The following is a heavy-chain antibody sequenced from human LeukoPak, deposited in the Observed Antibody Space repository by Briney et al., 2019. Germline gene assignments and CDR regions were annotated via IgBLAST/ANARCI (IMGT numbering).Heavy chain of an antibody. J-gene: IGHJ3*02. D-gene: IGHD7-27*01. Sequence: GRSLRLSCAASGFTFDDYAMHWVRQAPGKGLEWVSGISWNSGSIGYADSVKGRFTISRDNAKNSLYLQTNSLRAEDTALYYCAKDRNWGIGDAFDIWGQGTMVTVSS. CDR1: GFTFDDYA. V-gene: IGHV3-9*01. CDR3: AKDRNWGIGDAFDI. CDR2: ISWNSGSI.